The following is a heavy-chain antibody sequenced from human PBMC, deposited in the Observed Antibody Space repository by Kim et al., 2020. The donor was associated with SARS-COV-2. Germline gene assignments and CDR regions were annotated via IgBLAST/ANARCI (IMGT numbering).Heavy chain of an antibody. V-gene: IGHV3-48*02. CDR3: AREAPSKANYFDD. Sequence: YAGSMKGRFTRARDNAKSCLYMQMNSLRDEDTDVYDCAREAPSKANYFDDWGQGTLVTVSP. J-gene: IGHJ4*02. D-gene: IGHD2-2*01.